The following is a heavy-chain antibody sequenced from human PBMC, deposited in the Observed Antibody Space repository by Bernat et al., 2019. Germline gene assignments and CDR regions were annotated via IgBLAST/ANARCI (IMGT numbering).Heavy chain of an antibody. CDR1: GFTFSNAW. V-gene: IGHV3-15*01. Sequence: EVQLVESGGGLVKPGGSLRLSCAASGFTFSNAWMSWVRQAPGKGLEWVGRIKSKTDGGTTDYAAPVKGRFTISRDDSKNTLYLQMNSLKTEDTAVYYCTTDSIVVVQAAPDYWGQGTLVTVSS. D-gene: IGHD2-2*01. CDR2: IKSKTDGGTT. CDR3: TTDSIVVVQAAPDY. J-gene: IGHJ4*02.